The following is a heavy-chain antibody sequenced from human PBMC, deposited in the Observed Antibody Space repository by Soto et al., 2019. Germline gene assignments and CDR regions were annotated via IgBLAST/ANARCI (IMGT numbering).Heavy chain of an antibody. CDR2: IYYSGST. V-gene: IGHV4-39*01. CDR3: ARRAALTYDILTGYYLYYFDY. D-gene: IGHD3-9*01. J-gene: IGHJ4*02. Sequence: SETLSLTCTVSGCSISRSSYYWGWIRQPPGKGLEWIGSIYYSGSTCYNPSLKSRVTISVDTSKNQFSLKLSSVTAADTAVYYCARRAALTYDILTGYYLYYFDYWGQGTLVTVSS. CDR1: GCSISRSSYY.